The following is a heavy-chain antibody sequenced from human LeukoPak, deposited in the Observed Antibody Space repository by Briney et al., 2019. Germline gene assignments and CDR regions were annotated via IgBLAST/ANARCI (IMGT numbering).Heavy chain of an antibody. CDR2: IYYSGST. CDR1: GGSISSYC. D-gene: IGHD3-10*01. Sequence: SETLSLTCTVSGGSISSYCWSWIRQPPGKGLEWIGYIYYSGSTNYNPSLKSRVTISVDTSKNQFSLKLSSVTAADTAVYYCAREGFTHDAFDIWGQGTMVTVSS. CDR3: AREGFTHDAFDI. J-gene: IGHJ3*02. V-gene: IGHV4-59*01.